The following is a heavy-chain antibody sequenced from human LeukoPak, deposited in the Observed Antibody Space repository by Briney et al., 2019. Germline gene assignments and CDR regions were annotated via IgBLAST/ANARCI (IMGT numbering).Heavy chain of an antibody. V-gene: IGHV3-48*03. CDR3: VRGNRYFFDF. J-gene: IGHJ4*02. Sequence: GGSLRLSCAASGFTFSSYEMSWVRQAPGRGLEWVSYIGNTGRTIYYTDSVKGRFTISRDNAKNSLYLQMNSLRAGDTAIYYCVRGNRYFFDFWGQGTLVTVSS. D-gene: IGHD1-14*01. CDR2: IGNTGRTI. CDR1: GFTFSSYE.